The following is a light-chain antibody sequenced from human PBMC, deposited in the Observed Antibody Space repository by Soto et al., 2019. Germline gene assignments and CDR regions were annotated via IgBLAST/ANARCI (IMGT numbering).Light chain of an antibody. J-gene: IGKJ4*01. CDR1: QSVGSD. CDR2: GAS. CDR3: QQYGCSPPT. V-gene: IGKV3-20*01. Sequence: EIVMTQSPATLSLSPGESATLSCRASQSVGSDLAWYQQKHGQAPRXLIYGASSRATGIPDRFSGNESGTDGTITISRLEPEDGTVYDGQQYGCSPPTFGGGTKVEIK.